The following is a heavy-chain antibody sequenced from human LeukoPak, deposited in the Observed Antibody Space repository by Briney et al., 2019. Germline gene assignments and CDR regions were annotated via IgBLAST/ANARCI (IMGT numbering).Heavy chain of an antibody. CDR1: GGSISSYY. CDR3: ASHGSSGHDPLT. D-gene: IGHD5-12*01. J-gene: IGHJ4*02. V-gene: IGHV4-59*08. CDR2: IYYTGST. Sequence: SETLSLTCTVSGGSISSYYWSWIRRPPGKGLEWIGYIYYTGSTSYNPSLKSRDTISLDTSKSQFSLRLTSVTAADTAVYYCASHGSSGHDPLTWGQGTLVTVSS.